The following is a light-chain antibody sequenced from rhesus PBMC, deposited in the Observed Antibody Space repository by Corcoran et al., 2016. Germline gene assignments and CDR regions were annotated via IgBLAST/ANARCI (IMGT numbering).Light chain of an antibody. V-gene: IGKV1-66*01. CDR1: QDIHTY. Sequence: DIQMTQSPSSLSTSVGDRVTITCRASQDIHTYLAWYQRKPGRAPKSLIYDASSLQTGVPSRFSGGRSGTDDTLIISVLQPEDIATYYCQQYNSFPPTFGGGTEVEIK. J-gene: IGKJ4*01. CDR3: QQYNSFPPT. CDR2: DAS.